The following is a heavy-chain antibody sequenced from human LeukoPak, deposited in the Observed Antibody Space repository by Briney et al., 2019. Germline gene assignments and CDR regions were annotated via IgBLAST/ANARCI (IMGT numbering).Heavy chain of an antibody. CDR1: GGSISSGDYC. D-gene: IGHD6-19*01. CDR2: IYYTGST. J-gene: IGHJ4*02. V-gene: IGHV4-31*03. CDR3: AREGRIAVAGLDY. Sequence: PSQTLSLTCTVSGGSISSGDYCWSWIRQHPGKGLEWIGLIYYTGSTYYNPSLESRVTISVDTSKNQFSLNPPSVTAADTAVYYCAREGRIAVAGLDYWGQGTLVTVSS.